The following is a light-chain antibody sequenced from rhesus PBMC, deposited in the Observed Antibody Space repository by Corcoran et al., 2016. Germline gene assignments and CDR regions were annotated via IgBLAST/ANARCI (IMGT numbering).Light chain of an antibody. Sequence: ETVVTQSPVTLALSPGERATLSCRTSQNVGTYLAWYQQKPGQAPSLLIYGAFRRATGIPYRFSGSGSGTDFTLTISSLEPEDVGVYFCQQSSDVVSFGGGTKVEIK. CDR2: GAF. J-gene: IGKJ4*01. CDR3: QQSSDVVS. CDR1: QNVGTY. V-gene: IGKV3-24*04.